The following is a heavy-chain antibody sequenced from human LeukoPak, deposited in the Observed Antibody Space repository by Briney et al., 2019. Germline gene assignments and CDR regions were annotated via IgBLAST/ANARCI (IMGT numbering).Heavy chain of an antibody. D-gene: IGHD6-13*01. CDR2: IYYSGST. Sequence: SETLSLTCTVSGGSISSSSYYWGWIRQPPGKGLEWIGSIYYSGSTYYNPSLKSRVTISVDTSKNQFSLKLSSVTAADTAVYYCARSPIRIAAAGPDRRFDPWGQGTLVTVSS. V-gene: IGHV4-39*07. J-gene: IGHJ5*02. CDR3: ARSPIRIAAAGPDRRFDP. CDR1: GGSISSSSYY.